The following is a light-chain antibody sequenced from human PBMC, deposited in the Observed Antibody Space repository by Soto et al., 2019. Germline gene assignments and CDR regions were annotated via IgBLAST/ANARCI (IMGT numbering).Light chain of an antibody. CDR2: DAS. J-gene: IGKJ4*01. Sequence: DIQMTQSPSSLSASVGDRVTITCQASQDIRNYLNWYQQEPGKAPKLLIYDASNLETGVPSRFSGSGSGTDFTFTISSLQPEDIATYYCQQYDNRLSFGGGTKVEIK. CDR1: QDIRNY. V-gene: IGKV1-33*01. CDR3: QQYDNRLS.